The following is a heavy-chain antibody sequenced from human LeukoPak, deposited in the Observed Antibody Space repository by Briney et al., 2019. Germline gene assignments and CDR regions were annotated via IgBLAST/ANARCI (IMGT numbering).Heavy chain of an antibody. CDR2: IYTSGST. D-gene: IGHD3-22*01. CDR3: ARKRMYYYDSSGPRYFDL. CDR1: GGSISSYY. J-gene: IGHJ2*01. Sequence: SETLSLTCTVAGGSISSYYWSWIRQPAGKGLEWIGRIYTSGSTNYNPSLKSRVTMSVDTSKNQFSLRLSSVTAADTAVYYCARKRMYYYDSSGPRYFDLWGRGTLVTVSS. V-gene: IGHV4-4*07.